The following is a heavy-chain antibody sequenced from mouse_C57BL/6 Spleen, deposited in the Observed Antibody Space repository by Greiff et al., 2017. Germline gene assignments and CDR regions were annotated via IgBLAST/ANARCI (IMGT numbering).Heavy chain of an antibody. CDR2: IRSKSNNYAT. J-gene: IGHJ1*03. D-gene: IGHD1-1*01. CDR3: VRQYGSRGYFDV. Sequence: EVHLVESGGGLVQPKGSLKLSCAASGFSFNTYAMNWVRQAPGKGLEWVARIRSKSNNYATYYADSVKDRFTISRDDSESMLYLQMNNLKTEDTAMYYCVRQYGSRGYFDVWGTGTTVTVSS. CDR1: GFSFNTYA. V-gene: IGHV10-1*01.